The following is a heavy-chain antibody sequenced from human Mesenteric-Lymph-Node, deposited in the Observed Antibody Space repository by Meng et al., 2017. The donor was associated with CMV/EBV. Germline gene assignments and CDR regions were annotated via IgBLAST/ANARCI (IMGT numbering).Heavy chain of an antibody. CDR2: IIPIFGTA. Sequence: SGGTFSSYAISWVRQAPGQGLEWMGGIIPIFGTANYAQKFQGRVTITTDESTSTAYMELSSLRSEDTAVYYCAMTLAYCGGDCYSVEDYWGQGTLVTVS. D-gene: IGHD2-21*01. CDR3: AMTLAYCGGDCYSVEDY. J-gene: IGHJ4*02. CDR1: GGTFSSYA. V-gene: IGHV1-69*05.